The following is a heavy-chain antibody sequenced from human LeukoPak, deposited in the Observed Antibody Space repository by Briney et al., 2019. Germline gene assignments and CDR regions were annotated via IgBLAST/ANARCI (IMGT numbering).Heavy chain of an antibody. CDR3: ARGDSGYDYGFDN. V-gene: IGHV1-69*05. CDR1: GGTFSSHA. CDR2: IIPIFGTT. Sequence: ASVKVSCKASGGTFSSHAISWVRQAPGQGLEWVGGIIPIFGTTSYAQKFQGRVTITTDESTSTGYMELRSLRSDDTAVYYCARGDSGYDYGFDNWGQGTLVTVSS. J-gene: IGHJ4*02. D-gene: IGHD5-12*01.